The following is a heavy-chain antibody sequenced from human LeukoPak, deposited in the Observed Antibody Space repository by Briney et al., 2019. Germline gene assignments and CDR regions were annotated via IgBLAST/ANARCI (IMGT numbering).Heavy chain of an antibody. Sequence: SETLSLTCTVSGGSISSGSYYWSWIRQPAGKGLEWIGRIYTSGSTNYNPSLKSRVTISVDTSKNQFSLKLSSVTAADTALYYCASGYCSGGSCYWGYYYYYYMDVWGKGTTVTVSS. CDR2: IYTSGST. J-gene: IGHJ6*03. V-gene: IGHV4-61*02. D-gene: IGHD2-15*01. CDR3: ASGYCSGGSCYWGYYYYYYMDV. CDR1: GGSISSGSYY.